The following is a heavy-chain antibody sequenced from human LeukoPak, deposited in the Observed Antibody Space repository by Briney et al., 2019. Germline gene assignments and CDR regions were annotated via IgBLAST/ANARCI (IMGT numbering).Heavy chain of an antibody. J-gene: IGHJ5*02. CDR3: ASFYGSADNWFDP. CDR1: GGSISSSSYY. V-gene: IGHV4-39*07. Sequence: SGTLSLTCTVSGGSISSSSYYWGRIRQPPGKGLEWTGSIYYSGRTYYNSSLKSRVTISVDTSKNQFSLKLSSVTAADTAVYYCASFYGSADNWFDPWGQGTLVTVSS. D-gene: IGHD3-10*01. CDR2: IYYSGRT.